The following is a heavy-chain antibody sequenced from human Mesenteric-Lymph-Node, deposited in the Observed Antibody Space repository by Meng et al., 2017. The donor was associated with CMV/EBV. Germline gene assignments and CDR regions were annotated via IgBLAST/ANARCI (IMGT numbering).Heavy chain of an antibody. CDR3: VVLTHYYESSGYYKF. D-gene: IGHD3-22*01. CDR2: IYSGGFST. Sequence: GESLKISCAASGFSVSSKYMTWVRQVPGKGLEWVSLIYSGGFSTDYADSVKGRFTVSRDNSQNTLYLQMNSLRAEDTAIYYCVVLTHYYESSGYYKFWGQGTLVTVSS. J-gene: IGHJ4*02. CDR1: GFSVSSKY. V-gene: IGHV3-23*03.